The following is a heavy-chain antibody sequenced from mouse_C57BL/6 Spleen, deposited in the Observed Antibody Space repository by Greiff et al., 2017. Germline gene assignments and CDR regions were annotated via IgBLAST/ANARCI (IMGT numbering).Heavy chain of an antibody. Sequence: EVQRVESGGGLVQPGGSLSLSCAASGFTFTDYYMSWVRQPPGKALEWLGFIRNKANGYTTEYSASVKGRFTISRDNSQSILYLQMNALRAEDSATYYCARYRGSSYDYAMDYWGQGTSVTVSS. J-gene: IGHJ4*01. V-gene: IGHV7-3*01. CDR1: GFTFTDYY. CDR2: IRNKANGYTT. D-gene: IGHD1-1*01. CDR3: ARYRGSSYDYAMDY.